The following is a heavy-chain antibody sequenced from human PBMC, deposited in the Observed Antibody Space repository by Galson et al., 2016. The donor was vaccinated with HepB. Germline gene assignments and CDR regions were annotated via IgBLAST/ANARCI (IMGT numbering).Heavy chain of an antibody. CDR1: GFSLRTNEMC. Sequence: PALVKPPQTLTLTCTFSGFSLRTNEMCVSWIRQPPGKALEWLALIDWDDDKFYSTSLKTRLTISKDTSKNQVVLTMTNMDLVDTATYYCARIKRGRYFDWGHYYWYLDLWGRGTLVTVSS. CDR2: IDWDDDK. J-gene: IGHJ2*01. CDR3: ARIKRGRYFDWGHYYWYLDL. D-gene: IGHD3-9*01. V-gene: IGHV2-70*01.